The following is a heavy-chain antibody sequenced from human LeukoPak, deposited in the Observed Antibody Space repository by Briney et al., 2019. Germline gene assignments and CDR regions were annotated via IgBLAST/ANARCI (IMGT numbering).Heavy chain of an antibody. CDR1: GYPFTNYW. CDR3: ARRHLSGGDPYYFDY. V-gene: IGHV5-51*01. CDR2: IFPGDFDT. Sequence: GESLKISCKGFGYPFTNYWIGWVRQMPGKGLEWMGIIFPGDFDTRYSPSFQGQVTISADKSIGTAYLQLSSLKASDSAMYYCARRHLSGGDPYYFDYWGQGTLVTVSS. J-gene: IGHJ4*02. D-gene: IGHD2-21*01.